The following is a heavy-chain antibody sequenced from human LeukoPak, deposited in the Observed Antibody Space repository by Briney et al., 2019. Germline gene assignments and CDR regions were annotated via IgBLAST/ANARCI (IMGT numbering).Heavy chain of an antibody. CDR3: ARHRYLSGSYYWVLDY. CDR1: GGSFSGYY. J-gene: IGHJ4*02. Sequence: PSETLSLTCAVYGGSFSGYYWSWIRQPPGKGLEWIGYIYYSGSTNYNPSLKSRVTISVDTSKNQFSLKLSSVTAADTAVYYCARHRYLSGSYYWVLDYWGQGTLVTVSS. CDR2: IYYSGST. D-gene: IGHD1-26*01. V-gene: IGHV4-59*08.